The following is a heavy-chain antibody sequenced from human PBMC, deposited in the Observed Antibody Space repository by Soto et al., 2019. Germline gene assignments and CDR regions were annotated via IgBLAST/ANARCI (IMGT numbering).Heavy chain of an antibody. CDR2: ISYDGSNK. CDR1: GFTFSSYA. D-gene: IGHD6-13*01. CDR3: ARERLRAAAGHYYFDN. V-gene: IGHV3-30*04. Sequence: GGSLRLSCAASGFTFSSYAMHWVRQAPGKGLEWVAVISYDGSNKYYEDSVKCRFTISRDNSKNTLYLQMNSLRAEDTAVYYCARERLRAAAGHYYFDNWGQGTLVTVSS. J-gene: IGHJ4*02.